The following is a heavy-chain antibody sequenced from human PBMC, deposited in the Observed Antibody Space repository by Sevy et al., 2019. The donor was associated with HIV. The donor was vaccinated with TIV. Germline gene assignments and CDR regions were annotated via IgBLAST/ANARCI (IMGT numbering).Heavy chain of an antibody. CDR1: GFTFGDYW. CDR3: ARGLPDNYYQDDAVYYGLLFDH. J-gene: IGHJ4*02. CDR2: IKQGGSET. V-gene: IGHV3-7*01. D-gene: IGHD3-9*01. Sequence: GGSLRLSCAASGFTFGDYWLTWVRQVPGKGLEWVANIKQGGSETYYADSVKGRFSISRDNAKNSLYLQMNSLRAEETAVYYWARGLPDNYYQDDAVYYGLLFDHWGQGALVTVSS.